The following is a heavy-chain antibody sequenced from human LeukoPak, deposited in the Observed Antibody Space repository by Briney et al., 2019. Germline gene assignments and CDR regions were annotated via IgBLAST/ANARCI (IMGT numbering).Heavy chain of an antibody. Sequence: SETLSLTCTVSGGXINSGGYYWSWIRQHPGKGLEWIGYIYYSGSTYYNPSLKSRVTISVDTSKNQLSLKLSSVTAADTAMYYCARDTRYCTGGSCYPGAFDIWGQGTMVTVSS. CDR2: IYYSGST. D-gene: IGHD2-15*01. CDR1: GGXINSGGYY. V-gene: IGHV4-31*03. J-gene: IGHJ3*02. CDR3: ARDTRYCTGGSCYPGAFDI.